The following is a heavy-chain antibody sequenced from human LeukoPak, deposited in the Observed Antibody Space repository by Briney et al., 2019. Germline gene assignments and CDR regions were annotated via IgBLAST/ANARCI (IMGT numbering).Heavy chain of an antibody. J-gene: IGHJ4*02. D-gene: IGHD6-13*01. Sequence: SETLSLTCTVSGGSISSYYWSWIRQPAGKGLEWIGRIYTSGSTNYNPSLKSRVTISVDTSKNQFSLKLSSVTAADTAVYYCAREEGSSSWQYYFDYWGQGTLVTVSS. CDR3: AREEGSSSWQYYFDY. CDR2: IYTSGST. CDR1: GGSISSYY. V-gene: IGHV4-4*07.